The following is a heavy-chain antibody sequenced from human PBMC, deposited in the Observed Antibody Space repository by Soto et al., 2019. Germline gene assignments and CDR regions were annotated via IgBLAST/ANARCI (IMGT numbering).Heavy chain of an antibody. D-gene: IGHD3-22*01. CDR2: INAGNGNT. Sequence: ASVKVSCKASGYTFTSYAMHWVRQAPGQRLEWMGWINAGNGNTKYSQKFQGRVTITRDTSASTAYMELNSLRVEDTAVYYCASPPTNLDYDDDNWFDPWGQGSLVTVSS. CDR3: ASPPTNLDYDDDNWFDP. V-gene: IGHV1-3*01. CDR1: GYTFTSYA. J-gene: IGHJ5*02.